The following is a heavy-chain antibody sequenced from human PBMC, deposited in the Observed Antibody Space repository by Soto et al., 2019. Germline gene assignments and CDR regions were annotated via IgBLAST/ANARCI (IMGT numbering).Heavy chain of an antibody. CDR3: ARSLGSAAGWSSDV. CDR1: GASMSDYF. V-gene: IGHV4-4*07. D-gene: IGHD3-16*01. J-gene: IGHJ4*02. Sequence: PSETLSLTCTVSGASMSDYFWTWIRLPAGQRLEWIGRKSISGSTDYNPSLKGRASMSVDTSKNQFSLRLISVTAADTALYYCARSLGSAAGWSSDVWGQGILVTVSS. CDR2: KSISGST.